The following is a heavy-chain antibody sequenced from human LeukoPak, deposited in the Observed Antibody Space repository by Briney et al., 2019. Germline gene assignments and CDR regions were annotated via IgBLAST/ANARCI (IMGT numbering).Heavy chain of an antibody. V-gene: IGHV1-2*06. J-gene: IGHJ4*02. CDR2: INPNSGGT. Sequence: ASVKVSCKASGYTFTGYYMHWVRQAPGQGLEWMGRINPNSGGTNYAQKFQGRVTMTRDTSISTAYMELSGLRSDDTAVYYCAREYYDILTCYYTPGYWGQGTLVTVSS. CDR3: AREYYDILTCYYTPGY. CDR1: GYTFTGYY. D-gene: IGHD3-9*01.